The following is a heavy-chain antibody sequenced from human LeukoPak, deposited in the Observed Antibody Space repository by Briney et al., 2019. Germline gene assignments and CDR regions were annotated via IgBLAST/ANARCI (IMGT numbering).Heavy chain of an antibody. D-gene: IGHD4-17*01. J-gene: IGHJ4*02. CDR2: IYHTGST. CDR1: GGSIRSFF. V-gene: IGHV4-59*01. Sequence: SETLSLTCTVSGGSIRSFFWSWLRQPPGKPLEWLGHIYHTGSTNYNPSFKSRLTISVDMSKNLFSLKLSSVTAADTAVYYCARAYGDYFDYWGQGTLVTVSS. CDR3: ARAYGDYFDY.